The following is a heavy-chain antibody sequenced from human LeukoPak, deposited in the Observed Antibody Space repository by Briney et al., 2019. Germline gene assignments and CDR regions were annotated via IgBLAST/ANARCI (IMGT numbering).Heavy chain of an antibody. V-gene: IGHV1-2*02. CDR2: INPNSGGT. D-gene: IGHD3-22*01. CDR1: GYTFTGYY. J-gene: IGHJ4*02. CDR3: AREKLGYYYDSSGYYPPDY. Sequence: VSVKVSCKASGYTFTGYYMHWVRQAPGQGLEWMGWINPNSGGTNYAQKFQGRVTMTRDTSISTAYMELSRLRSDDTAVYYCAREKLGYYYDSSGYYPPDYWGQGTLVTVSS.